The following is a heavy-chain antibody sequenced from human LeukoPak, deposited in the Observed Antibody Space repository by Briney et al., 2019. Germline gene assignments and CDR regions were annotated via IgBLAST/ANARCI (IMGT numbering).Heavy chain of an antibody. D-gene: IGHD3-22*01. Sequence: GGSLRLSCAASGFTFSSYWMSWVRQAPGKGLEWVGFIRSKAYGGTTEYAASVEGRFTISRDDSKSIAYLQMNSLKTEDTAVYYCTREAPGGDYYDSSGYGTSYWGQGTLVTVSS. CDR1: GFTFSSYW. CDR2: IRSKAYGGTT. CDR3: TREAPGGDYYDSSGYGTSY. V-gene: IGHV3-49*04. J-gene: IGHJ4*02.